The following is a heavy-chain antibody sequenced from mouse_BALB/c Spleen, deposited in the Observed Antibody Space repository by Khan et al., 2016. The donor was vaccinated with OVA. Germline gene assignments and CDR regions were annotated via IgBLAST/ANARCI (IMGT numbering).Heavy chain of an antibody. V-gene: IGHV3-1*02. CDR1: GYTITSGYV. D-gene: IGHD3-1*01. CDR3: ARRARIKY. CDR2: ITYSGST. J-gene: IGHJ2*01. Sequence: VQLKQSGPGLVKPSQSLSLTCTVTGYTITSGYVWYWKRKFPGNILEWTGYITYSGSTNYNPSLKNRISITRATSYNQFFLQVNSVTTEDTATYYCARRARIKYWGQGTTRTVSS.